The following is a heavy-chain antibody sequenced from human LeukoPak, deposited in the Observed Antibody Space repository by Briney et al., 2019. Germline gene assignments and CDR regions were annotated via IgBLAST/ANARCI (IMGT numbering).Heavy chain of an antibody. J-gene: IGHJ3*02. Sequence: GGSLRLSCAASRFTFSDHYMDWVRQAPGKGLEWVARIRNRAKSYTTQYAPSVKDRFTISRDDSRNSVYLQMNSRKTEDTAVYFCARVGDYYDTRGFSSDAFDIWGLGTMVTVSS. CDR1: RFTFSDHY. D-gene: IGHD3-22*01. CDR3: ARVGDYYDTRGFSSDAFDI. CDR2: IRNRAKSYTT. V-gene: IGHV3-72*01.